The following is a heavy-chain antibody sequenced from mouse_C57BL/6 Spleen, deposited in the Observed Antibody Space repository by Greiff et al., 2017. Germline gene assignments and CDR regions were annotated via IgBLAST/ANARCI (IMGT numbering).Heavy chain of an antibody. CDR2: IDPANGNT. J-gene: IGHJ4*01. V-gene: IGHV14-3*01. D-gene: IGHD1-1*01. Sequence: EVQLQQSVAELVRPGASVKLSCTASGFNIKNTYMHWVKQRPEQGLEWIGRIDPANGNTKYAPKFQGKATITADKSSNTAYLQLRSLTSEDTAIYYCAINSYYYGINPHAVDYGGQGTSVPVSS. CDR1: GFNIKNTY. CDR3: AINSYYYGINPHAVDY.